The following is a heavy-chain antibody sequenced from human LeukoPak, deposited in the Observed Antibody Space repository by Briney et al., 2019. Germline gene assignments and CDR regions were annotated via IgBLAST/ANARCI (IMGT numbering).Heavy chain of an antibody. CDR1: DGSISNYF. D-gene: IGHD2-8*01. Sequence: SETLSLTCTVPDGSISNYFWSWIRQPPGKGLEWIGYIYYTGMTNSNPSLKSRVTISMETSKNQSSLNLRSVTAADTAIYYCARHGRMVIMSKFSTGIDQWGQGTLVTVSS. CDR2: IYYTGMT. CDR3: ARHGRMVIMSKFSTGIDQ. J-gene: IGHJ4*02. V-gene: IGHV4-59*08.